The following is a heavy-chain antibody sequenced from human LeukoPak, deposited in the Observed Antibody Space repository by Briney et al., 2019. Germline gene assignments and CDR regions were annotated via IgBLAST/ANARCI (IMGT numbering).Heavy chain of an antibody. J-gene: IGHJ6*02. Sequence: SETLSLTCTVSGDSLISNCWSWIRQPPGKGLEWIGYIYHSGNTNYNPSLKSRVTMSVDTSQNQFSLKLSSVTAADTAVYYCARARSGLDVWGQGTTVTVSS. V-gene: IGHV4-59*01. CDR1: GDSLISNC. D-gene: IGHD6-6*01. CDR3: ARARSGLDV. CDR2: IYHSGNT.